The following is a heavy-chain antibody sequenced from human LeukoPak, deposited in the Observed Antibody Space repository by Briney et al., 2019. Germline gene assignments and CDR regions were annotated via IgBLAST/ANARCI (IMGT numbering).Heavy chain of an antibody. V-gene: IGHV3-30*18. D-gene: IGHD3-10*01. Sequence: PGRSLRLSCAASGFTFSSYGMHWVRQAPGKGLEWVAVISYDGSNKYHADSVKGRFTISRDNSKNTLYLQMNSLRAEDTAVYYCAKVYGSGPPVYYYYYGMDVWGQGTTVTVSS. CDR1: GFTFSSYG. CDR3: AKVYGSGPPVYYYYYGMDV. J-gene: IGHJ6*02. CDR2: ISYDGSNK.